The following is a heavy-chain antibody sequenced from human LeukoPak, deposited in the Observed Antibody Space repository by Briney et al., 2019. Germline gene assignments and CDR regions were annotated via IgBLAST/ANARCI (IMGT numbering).Heavy chain of an antibody. CDR2: IYNGVNT. CDR3: ARSRAFNSGAFDP. V-gene: IGHV4-61*01. J-gene: IGHJ5*02. D-gene: IGHD1-26*01. CDR1: GASVSSASY. Sequence: SETLYLTCTVSGASVSSASYWSWIRQPPGKGVEWIAHIYNGVNTNYNPSLKSRVTISVDTSKNQFSLRLNSVTAADTAVYYCARSRAFNSGAFDPWGKGSLVTVSS.